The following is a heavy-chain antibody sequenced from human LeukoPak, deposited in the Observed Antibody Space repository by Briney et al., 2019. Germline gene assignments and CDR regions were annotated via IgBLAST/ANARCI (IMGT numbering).Heavy chain of an antibody. V-gene: IGHV4-59*01. D-gene: IGHD3-10*01. CDR3: ARQGGQYYGSVYYFDY. CDR1: GASISSYY. J-gene: IGHJ4*02. CDR2: IYYSGST. Sequence: SETLSLTCTVSGASISSYYWSWIRQPPGKGLEWIGYIYYSGSTNYNPSLKSRVIISVDTSKNQFSLKLSSVTAADTAVYYCARQGGQYYGSVYYFDYWGQGTLVTVSS.